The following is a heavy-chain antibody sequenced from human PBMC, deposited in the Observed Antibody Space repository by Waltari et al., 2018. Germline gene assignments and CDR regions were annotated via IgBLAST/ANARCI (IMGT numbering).Heavy chain of an antibody. D-gene: IGHD3-3*01. CDR3: ARGADL. V-gene: IGHV3-74*01. J-gene: IGHJ4*02. Sequence: EVQLVESGGGLVQPGGSLRLSCAASGFPLSGTWLHWFRQVPGKGLVWVSRISGDGSTINYADSVKGRFTISRDTAKNTLYLQMNSLRAEDTAVYYCARGADLRGQGILVTVSS. CDR2: ISGDGSTI. CDR1: GFPLSGTW.